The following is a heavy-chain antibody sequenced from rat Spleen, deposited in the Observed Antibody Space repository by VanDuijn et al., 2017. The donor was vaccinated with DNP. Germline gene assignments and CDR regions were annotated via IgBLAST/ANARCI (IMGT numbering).Heavy chain of an antibody. Sequence: EVQLVESGGGLVQPGRSLKLSCVASGFTLNTYWMFWVRQAPGKGLEWVASINTDGGNTYYPDSVKGRFTISRDNAENTVYLQMNSLRSEDTATYYCANYNYYDGTYWGQGVMVTVSS. CDR2: INTDGGNT. D-gene: IGHD1-12*02. J-gene: IGHJ2*01. CDR1: GFTLNTYW. V-gene: IGHV5-58*01. CDR3: ANYNYYDGTY.